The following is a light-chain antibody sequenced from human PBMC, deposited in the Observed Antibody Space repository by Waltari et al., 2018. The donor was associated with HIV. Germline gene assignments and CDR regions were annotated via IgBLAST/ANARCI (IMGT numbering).Light chain of an antibody. CDR1: SSDVGRYDY. CDR3: TSYAGINPVA. V-gene: IGLV2-8*01. CDR2: EVN. Sequence: QSALTQPPSASGSPGQSVTISCTGTSSDVGRYDYVPWYQTHPGKAPQLLSYEVNKRPSGVPDRVSGSKSGNTASLTVSGLQAEDEAEYYCTSYAGINPVAFGGGTNLTVL. J-gene: IGLJ2*01.